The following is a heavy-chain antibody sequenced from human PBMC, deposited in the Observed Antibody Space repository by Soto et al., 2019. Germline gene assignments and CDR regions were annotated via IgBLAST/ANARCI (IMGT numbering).Heavy chain of an antibody. Sequence: EVQLLESGGGLVQPGGSLRLSCAASGFTLSSYAMSWVRQAPGKGLEWVSAISGSGGSTYSADSVKGRFTISRDNSKNTLYLQMNSLRAEDTALYYCAKDFSGDGGVIVIFDYWGQGTLVTVSS. CDR3: AKDFSGDGGVIVIFDY. D-gene: IGHD3-16*02. V-gene: IGHV3-23*01. CDR1: GFTLSSYA. J-gene: IGHJ4*02. CDR2: ISGSGGST.